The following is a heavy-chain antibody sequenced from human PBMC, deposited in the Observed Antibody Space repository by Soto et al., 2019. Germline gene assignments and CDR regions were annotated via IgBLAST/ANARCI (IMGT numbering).Heavy chain of an antibody. J-gene: IGHJ6*02. CDR2: ITFSGYTV. CDR3: ARVSWREKYGMDV. Sequence: GGSLRLSCAASGFTFSDSYMSWIRQAPGKGLEWISYITFSGYTVYYADSLKGRFTISRDNAKNSLYLQMNRLRAEDTAVYYCARVSWREKYGMDVWGQGTTVTVSS. V-gene: IGHV3-11*01. CDR1: GFTFSDSY.